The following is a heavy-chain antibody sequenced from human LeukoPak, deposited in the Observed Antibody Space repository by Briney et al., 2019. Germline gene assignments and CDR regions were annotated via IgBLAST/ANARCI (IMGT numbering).Heavy chain of an antibody. V-gene: IGHV1-8*03. CDR3: ARARGANRNWFDP. J-gene: IGHJ5*02. Sequence: ASVTVSCKASGYTFTSYDINWVRQATGQGLEWMGWMNPNSGNTGYAQKFQGRVTITRNTSISTAYMELSSLRSEDTAVYYCARARGANRNWFDPWGQGTLVTVSS. D-gene: IGHD1-26*01. CDR2: MNPNSGNT. CDR1: GYTFTSYD.